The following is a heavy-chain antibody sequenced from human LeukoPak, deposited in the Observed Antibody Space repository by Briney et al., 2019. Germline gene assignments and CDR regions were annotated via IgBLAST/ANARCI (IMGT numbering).Heavy chain of an antibody. V-gene: IGHV4-59*01. D-gene: IGHD2-15*01. J-gene: IGHJ4*02. CDR1: GGSISSYY. Sequence: PSETLSLTCTVSGGSISSYYWSWIRQPAGKELEWIGYIYYSGSTNYNPSLQSRVTMSVDTSKNQFSLQLSSVTAADTAVYYCARAPLDYSMDYWGQGTLVTVSA. CDR2: IYYSGST. CDR3: ARAPLDYSMDY.